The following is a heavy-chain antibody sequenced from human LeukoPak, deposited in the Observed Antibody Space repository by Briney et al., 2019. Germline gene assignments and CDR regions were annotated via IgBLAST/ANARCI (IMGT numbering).Heavy chain of an antibody. CDR2: MYYTGST. CDR1: GASISSYY. D-gene: IGHD3-22*01. Sequence: PSETLSLTCTVSGASISSYYWSWIRQPPGKGLEWIGYMYYTGSTNYNPSLKSRVTISVDTSKNQFSLKLSSVTAADTAVYYCARAWSCYDSSGYGNWGQGTLVTVSS. V-gene: IGHV4-59*08. J-gene: IGHJ4*02. CDR3: ARAWSCYDSSGYGN.